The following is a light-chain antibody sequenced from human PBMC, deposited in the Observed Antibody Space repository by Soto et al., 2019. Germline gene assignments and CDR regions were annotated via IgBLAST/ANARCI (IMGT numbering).Light chain of an antibody. J-gene: IGKJ2*01. CDR3: QQYTGYPHT. Sequence: DIQMTQSPSTLSASVGDRVTITCRASQSISTWLAWYQQKPGKAPKLLIYKASSLRNGVPSRFSGSGSGTEFTITIYSQQPDDFASYYCQQYTGYPHTFGQGTKLEIK. CDR1: QSISTW. CDR2: KAS. V-gene: IGKV1-5*03.